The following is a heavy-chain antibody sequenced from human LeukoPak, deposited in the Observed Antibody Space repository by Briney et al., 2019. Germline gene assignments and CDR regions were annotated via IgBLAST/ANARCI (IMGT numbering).Heavy chain of an antibody. CDR1: GYTFTCYY. Sequence: ASATVSYKASGYTFTCYYMHWVRQAPGQGLEWMGVINPSGATTSYAQKFQGRVTITRDTSTSTLYMELSSLRSEDTAVYYCARGTGIAAAVSSLFQYWGQGSLGTVSS. V-gene: IGHV1-46*01. D-gene: IGHD6-13*01. CDR3: ARGTGIAAAVSSLFQY. J-gene: IGHJ1*01. CDR2: INPSGATT.